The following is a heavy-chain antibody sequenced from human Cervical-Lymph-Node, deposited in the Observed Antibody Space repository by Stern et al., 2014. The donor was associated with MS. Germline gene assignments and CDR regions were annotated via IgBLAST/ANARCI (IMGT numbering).Heavy chain of an antibody. D-gene: IGHD4-17*01. CDR2: IYPDDSDT. J-gene: IGHJ4*02. V-gene: IGHV5-51*01. Sequence: EVQLVQSGVEVKQPGESLKISCKVSENIFSNFWIGWLRQMPGKGLEYVGIIYPDDSDTKYSPSFEGQVTISADKYIHTVYLQWSSLKASDTAIYYCARHYGYYFDFWGQGTLVTASS. CDR3: ARHYGYYFDF. CDR1: ENIFSNFW.